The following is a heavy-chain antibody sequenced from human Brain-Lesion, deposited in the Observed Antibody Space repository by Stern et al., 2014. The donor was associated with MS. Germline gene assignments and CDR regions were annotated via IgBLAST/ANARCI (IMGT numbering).Heavy chain of an antibody. J-gene: IGHJ4*02. D-gene: IGHD5-24*01. Sequence: VQLLESGGGVVQPGTSLRLSCAASGFTFSSYGMHWVRQAPGKGLEWVALAWYDGSTAYYTNSVKGRFTISRGNSKNTLSLQMNSLTAEDTAVYYCARGHIPYAYNYLFDYWGQGTLVTVSS. CDR3: ARGHIPYAYNYLFDY. CDR1: GFTFSSYG. V-gene: IGHV3-33*01. CDR2: AWYDGSTA.